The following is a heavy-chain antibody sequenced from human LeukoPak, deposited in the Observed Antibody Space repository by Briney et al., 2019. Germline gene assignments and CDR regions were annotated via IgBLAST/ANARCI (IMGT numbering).Heavy chain of an antibody. J-gene: IGHJ4*02. CDR1: GGSISSYY. V-gene: IGHV4-59*01. CDR3: ARGRRDFDY. CDR2: IYYSGST. Sequence: SETLSLTCTVSGGSISSYYWSWIRQPPGKGLEWIGYIYYSGSTNYNPSLKSRVTISVDTSKNQFSLKLSPVTAADTAVYYCARGRRDFDYWGQGTLVTVSS.